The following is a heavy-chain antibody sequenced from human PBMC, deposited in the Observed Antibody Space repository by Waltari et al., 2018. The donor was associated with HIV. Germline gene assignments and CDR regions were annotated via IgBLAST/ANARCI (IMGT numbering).Heavy chain of an antibody. CDR3: ARGSSGWTDDY. V-gene: IGHV3-21*01. D-gene: IGHD6-19*01. CDR1: GFTFSSYS. J-gene: IGHJ4*02. CDR2: ISSSSSYI. Sequence: EVQLVESGGGLVKPGGSLRLSCAASGFTFSSYSMNWVRQAPGKGLEWVSSISSSSSYIYYADSGKGRFTIYRDNAKNSLYLQMNSLRAEDTAVYYCARGSSGWTDDYWGQGTLVTVSS.